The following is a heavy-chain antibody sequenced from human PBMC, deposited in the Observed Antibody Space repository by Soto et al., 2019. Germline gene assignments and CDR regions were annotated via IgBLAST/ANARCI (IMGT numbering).Heavy chain of an antibody. CDR3: ARRRRGYSYGRGGSGSYWYFDL. J-gene: IGHJ2*01. CDR2: IYYSGST. D-gene: IGHD5-18*01. V-gene: IGHV4-39*01. CDR1: GGSISSSSYY. Sequence: QLQLQESGPGLVKPSETLSLTCTVSGGSISSSSYYWGWIRQPPGKGLEWIGSIYYSGSTYYNPSLKSRVTISVDTSKNQFSLKLSSVTAADTAVYYCARRRRGYSYGRGGSGSYWYFDLWGRGTLVTVSS.